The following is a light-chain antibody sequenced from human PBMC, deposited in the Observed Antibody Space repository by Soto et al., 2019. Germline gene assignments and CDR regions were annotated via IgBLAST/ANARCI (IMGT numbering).Light chain of an antibody. CDR1: QSVSRSY. V-gene: IGKV3-20*01. CDR3: RHHET. CDR2: GAS. Sequence: EIVLTQSPGTLSLSPGDRATLSCRASQSVSRSYLGWYQQKPGQAPRLLMYGASIRAAGVPDRFSGSGSGTEFTRTWRGPEPEDFKLYCCRHHETYGQWTKVDMK. J-gene: IGKJ1*01.